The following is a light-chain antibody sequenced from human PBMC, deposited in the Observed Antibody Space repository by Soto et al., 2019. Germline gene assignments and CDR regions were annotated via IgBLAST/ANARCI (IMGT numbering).Light chain of an antibody. CDR2: KNT. J-gene: IGLJ3*02. CDR3: STWDDSLSGWV. Sequence: QLVLTQPPSESATPGQRVTISCSGSRSNIESNYVYWYQQLPGTAPKLLIYKNTQRPSGVPDRFSGSKSGTSASLAISGLRSEDEADYYCSTWDDSLSGWVFGGGTKLTVL. CDR1: RSNIESNY. V-gene: IGLV1-47*01.